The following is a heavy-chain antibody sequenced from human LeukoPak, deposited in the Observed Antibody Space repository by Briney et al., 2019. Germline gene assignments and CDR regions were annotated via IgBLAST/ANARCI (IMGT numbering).Heavy chain of an antibody. CDR3: ARFRSGFLKV. D-gene: IGHD2/OR15-2a*01. J-gene: IGHJ6*03. CDR2: ISYDGTNK. CDR1: GFTFSSHT. Sequence: GGSLRLSCAASGFTFSSHTMHWVRQAPGKGLEWVSVISYDGTNKYSAASVKGRFTISRDNAMNSLFLQMNSPRAEDTAVYYCARFRSGFLKVWGKGTTVTVSS. V-gene: IGHV3-30-3*01.